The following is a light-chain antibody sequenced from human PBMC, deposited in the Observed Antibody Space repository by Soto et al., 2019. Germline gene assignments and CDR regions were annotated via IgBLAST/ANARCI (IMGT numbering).Light chain of an antibody. CDR2: GAS. J-gene: IGKJ2*01. CDR1: QSVTSSY. CDR3: QQYGSSPRT. Sequence: EIMLTQSPGTLSLSPGERATLSCRASQSVTSSYLAWYQQKPGQAPRLLIYGASSRATGIPDRFSGSGSGTDFTLTINRLKPEDFAVYYCQQYGSSPRTFGQGTKLEIK. V-gene: IGKV3-20*01.